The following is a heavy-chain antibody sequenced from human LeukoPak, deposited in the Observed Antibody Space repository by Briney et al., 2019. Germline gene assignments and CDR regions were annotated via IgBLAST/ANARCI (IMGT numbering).Heavy chain of an antibody. J-gene: IGHJ4*02. CDR2: IKQDGSEK. D-gene: IGHD3-10*01. CDR1: GLTFSSYW. V-gene: IGHV3-7*01. Sequence: GGSLRLSCAASGLTFSSYWMSWVRQAPGKGLEWVANIKQDGSEKYYVDSVKGRFTISRDNAKNSLYLQMNSLRAEDTAVYYCARDFGLGELKEVYWGQGTLVTVSP. CDR3: ARDFGLGELKEVY.